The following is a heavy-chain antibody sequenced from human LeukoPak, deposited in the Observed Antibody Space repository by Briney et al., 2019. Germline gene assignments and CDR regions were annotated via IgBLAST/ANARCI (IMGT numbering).Heavy chain of an antibody. J-gene: IGHJ6*04. CDR2: IIPIFGAA. CDR3: ARARGITMVRGVIGYYGMDV. Sequence: SVKVSCKASGGTFSSYAISWVRQAPGQGLEWMGGIIPIFGAANYAQKFQGRVTITADESTSTAYMELSSLRSEDTAVYYCARARGITMVRGVIGYYGMDVWGKGTTVTVSS. CDR1: GGTFSSYA. V-gene: IGHV1-69*01. D-gene: IGHD3-10*01.